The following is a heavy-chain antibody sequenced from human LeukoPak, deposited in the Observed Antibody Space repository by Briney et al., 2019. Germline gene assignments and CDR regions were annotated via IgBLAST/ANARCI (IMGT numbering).Heavy chain of an antibody. Sequence: GGSLRLSCAASGFTFSSFPMTWVCQAPGKGLEWVSAISGSGDKTDYADSVEGRFTISRDNSKNTLYLQMNSLRAEDTAVYYCAKDRGYWGQGTLVTVSS. CDR3: AKDRGY. V-gene: IGHV3-23*01. CDR1: GFTFSSFP. CDR2: ISGSGDKT. J-gene: IGHJ4*02.